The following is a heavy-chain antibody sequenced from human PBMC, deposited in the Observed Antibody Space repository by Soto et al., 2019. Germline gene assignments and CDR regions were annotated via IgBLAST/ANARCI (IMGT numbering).Heavy chain of an antibody. D-gene: IGHD1-1*01. V-gene: IGHV3-33*08. J-gene: IGHJ4*02. CDR3: TLQLSGPY. CDR1: GLNFINYG. Sequence: PGGSKRVSCIAAGLNFINYGRHWVRQATGKGLEWVVVIWYDGRNKYYADSVKGRFTISRDNSKNTLYLQMNSLRAEDTALYYCTLQLSGPYWGQGTLVTVSS. CDR2: IWYDGRNK.